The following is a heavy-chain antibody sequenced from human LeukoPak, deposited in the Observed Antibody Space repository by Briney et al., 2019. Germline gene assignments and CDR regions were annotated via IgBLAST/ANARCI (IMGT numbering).Heavy chain of an antibody. CDR2: IIPIFGTA. D-gene: IGHD3-16*02. CDR3: ARVNSYRGYYYMDV. Sequence: GASVKVSCKASGGTFSSYAISWVRQAPGQGLEWTGGIIPIFGTANYAQKFQGRVTITADESTSTAYMELSSLRSEDTAVYYCARVNSYRGYYYMDVWGKGTTVTVSS. CDR1: GGTFSSYA. V-gene: IGHV1-69*13. J-gene: IGHJ6*03.